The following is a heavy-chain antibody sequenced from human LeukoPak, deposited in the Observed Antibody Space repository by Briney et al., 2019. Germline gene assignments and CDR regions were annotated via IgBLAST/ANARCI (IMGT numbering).Heavy chain of an antibody. CDR2: INHSGST. J-gene: IGHJ5*02. D-gene: IGHD3-10*01. V-gene: IGHV4-34*01. CDR1: GGSFSGYY. Sequence: KTSETLSLTCAVYGGSFSGYYWSWIRQPPGKGLEWIGEINHSGSTNYNPSLKSRVTISVDTSKNQFSLKLSSVTAADTAVYYCARPRYGSGSYRFGWFDPWGQGTLVTVSS. CDR3: ARPRYGSGSYRFGWFDP.